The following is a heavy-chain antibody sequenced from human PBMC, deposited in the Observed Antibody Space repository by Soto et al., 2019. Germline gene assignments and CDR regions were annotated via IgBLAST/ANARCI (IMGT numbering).Heavy chain of an antibody. D-gene: IGHD3-16*02. CDR2: ISSSGSTI. V-gene: IGHV3-11*01. CDR3: ARDSLYDYIWGSYRSNFFDY. J-gene: IGHJ4*02. CDR1: GFTFSDYY. Sequence: GGSLRLSCAASGFTFSDYYMSWIRQAPGKGLEWVSYISSSGSTIYYADSVKGRFTISRDNAKNSLYLQMNSLRAEDTAVYYCARDSLYDYIWGSYRSNFFDYWGQGTLVTVSS.